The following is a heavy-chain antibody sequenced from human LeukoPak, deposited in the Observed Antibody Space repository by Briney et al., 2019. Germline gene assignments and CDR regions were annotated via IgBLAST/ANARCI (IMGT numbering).Heavy chain of an antibody. D-gene: IGHD2-2*01. Sequence: ETLSLTCTVSGGSISSYYWSWIRQPPGKGLEWIGSIYYSGSTHYNPSLKSRVTISVDTSKNQFSLKLSSVTAADTAVYYCAREYASGYFDYWGQGTLVTVSS. V-gene: IGHV4-59*05. CDR1: GGSISSYY. J-gene: IGHJ4*02. CDR2: IYYSGST. CDR3: AREYASGYFDY.